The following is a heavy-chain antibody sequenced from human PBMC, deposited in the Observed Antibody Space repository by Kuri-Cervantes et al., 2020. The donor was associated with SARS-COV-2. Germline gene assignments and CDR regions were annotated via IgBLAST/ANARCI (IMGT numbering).Heavy chain of an antibody. V-gene: IGHV5-51*01. D-gene: IGHD6-19*01. Sequence: GESLKISCNGSGYSFTSYWIGWVRQMPGKGLEWMGIIYPGDSYTNYSPSFQGHVTISADKSISTAYLQWSSLKASDTAMYYCARLIAVAGTPDYWGQGTLVTVSS. CDR1: GYSFTSYW. J-gene: IGHJ4*02. CDR3: ARLIAVAGTPDY. CDR2: IYPGDSYT.